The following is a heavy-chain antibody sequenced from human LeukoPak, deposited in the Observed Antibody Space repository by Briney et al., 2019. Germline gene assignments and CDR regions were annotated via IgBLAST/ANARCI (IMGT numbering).Heavy chain of an antibody. D-gene: IGHD6-19*01. CDR1: GFPFSDFY. J-gene: IGHJ4*02. V-gene: IGHV3-11*04. Sequence: GGSLRLSCRASGFPFSDFYMGWIRQPPGKGLEYIAYISSGGTTISYPDSLRGRFTISRDNAQNVLYLQMNNLRDDDTAVYYCAKDHDIAVAGVDYWGQGTLVTVSS. CDR3: AKDHDIAVAGVDY. CDR2: ISSGGTTI.